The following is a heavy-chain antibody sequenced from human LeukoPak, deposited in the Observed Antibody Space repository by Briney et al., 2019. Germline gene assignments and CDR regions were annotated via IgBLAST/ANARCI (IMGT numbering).Heavy chain of an antibody. CDR1: GGTFSSYA. V-gene: IGHV1-69*13. CDR3: ARDQGDGYNYHYYGMDV. J-gene: IGHJ6*02. Sequence: SVKVSCKASGGTFSSYAISWVRQAPGQGLEWMGGIIPIFGTANYAQKFQGRVTITADESTSTAYMELSSLRSEDTAVYYCARDQGDGYNYHYYGMDVWGQGTTVTVSS. CDR2: IIPIFGTA. D-gene: IGHD5-24*01.